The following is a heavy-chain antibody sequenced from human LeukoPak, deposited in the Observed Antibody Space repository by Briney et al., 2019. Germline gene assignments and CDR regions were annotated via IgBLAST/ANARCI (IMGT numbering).Heavy chain of an antibody. CDR3: ASLPAAMSFGAFDI. V-gene: IGHV1-69*02. Sequence: SVKVSCKASGGTFSSYTISWVRQAPGQGLEWMGRIIPILGIANYAQKFQGRVTITADKSTSTAYMELSSLRSEDTAVYYCASLPAAMSFGAFDIWGQGTMVTVS. CDR1: GGTFSSYT. J-gene: IGHJ3*02. CDR2: IIPILGIA. D-gene: IGHD2-2*01.